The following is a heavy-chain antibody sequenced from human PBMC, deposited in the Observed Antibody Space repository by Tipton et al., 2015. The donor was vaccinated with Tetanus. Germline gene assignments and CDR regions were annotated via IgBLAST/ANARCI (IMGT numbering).Heavy chain of an antibody. V-gene: IGHV4-31*03. CDR3: ARDQGGGRVVRLNWLDP. D-gene: IGHD6-6*01. J-gene: IGHJ5*02. CDR2: IYYSGDT. CDR1: GDSISSGPYS. Sequence: TLSLTCTVSGDSISSGPYSWSWLRQHPGKGLELIGYIYYSGDTYYNPSLKSRVSMSVDTSKNQFSLNLTSVTAADTAVYYCARDQGGGRVVRLNWLDPWGQGTLVTVSS.